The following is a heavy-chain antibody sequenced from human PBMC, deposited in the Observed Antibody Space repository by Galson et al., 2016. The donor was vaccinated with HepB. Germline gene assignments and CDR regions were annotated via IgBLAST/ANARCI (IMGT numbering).Heavy chain of an antibody. CDR1: GFTFSSYG. CDR2: IWYDGSKK. J-gene: IGHJ4*02. V-gene: IGHV3-33*06. CDR3: GKDHEMATPVIDY. Sequence: SLRLSCAASGFTFSSYGMHWVRQAPGKGLEWVALIWYDGSKKFYVDSVKGRFTISRDNSKNTLYLQMSSLRAEDTAVYYCGKDHEMATPVIDYWGQGTLVTVSS. D-gene: IGHD5-24*01.